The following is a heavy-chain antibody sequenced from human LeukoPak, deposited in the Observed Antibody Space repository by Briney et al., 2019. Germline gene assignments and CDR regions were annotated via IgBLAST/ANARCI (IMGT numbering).Heavy chain of an antibody. Sequence: PGGSLRLSCAASGFTFSSYAMSWVRQAPGKGLEWVSAISGSGGSTYYADSVKGRFTISRDNSKNTLYLQMNSLRAEDTAVYYCAKPSGYSYAARGWFDPWGQGTLVTVSS. CDR2: ISGSGGST. D-gene: IGHD5-18*01. CDR3: AKPSGYSYAARGWFDP. CDR1: GFTFSSYA. V-gene: IGHV3-23*01. J-gene: IGHJ5*02.